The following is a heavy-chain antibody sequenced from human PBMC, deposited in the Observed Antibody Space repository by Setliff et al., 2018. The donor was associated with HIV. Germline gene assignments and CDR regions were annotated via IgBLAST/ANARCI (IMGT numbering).Heavy chain of an antibody. J-gene: IGHJ6*03. D-gene: IGHD3-10*01. CDR2: AYYTGGA. V-gene: IGHV4-39*07. CDR3: ARGRGYYGSGSYYYGGVQYYYYYMDV. Sequence: LSLTCTVSGGSISSSSYYWGWIRQPPGKKLEWIGSAYYTGGAYYNPSLKSRVTLSVDTSKNQFSLNLSSVTAADTAVYYCARGRGYYGSGSYYYGGVQYYYYYMDVWGKGTPVTVS. CDR1: GGSISSSSYY.